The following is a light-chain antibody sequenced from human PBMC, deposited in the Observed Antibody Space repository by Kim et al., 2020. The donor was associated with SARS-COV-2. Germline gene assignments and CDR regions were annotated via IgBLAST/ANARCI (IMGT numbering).Light chain of an antibody. Sequence: AHGKTARMNCGRTNRGGKSMNWCQQRPGRATVLVIYYDADRPAGIPERFSGSNSGNTATLTISGVEAGDEADYYCQVWDTSTEHILFGGGTQLTVL. CDR1: NRGGKS. CDR3: QVWDTSTEHIL. CDR2: YDA. V-gene: IGLV3-21*04. J-gene: IGLJ2*01.